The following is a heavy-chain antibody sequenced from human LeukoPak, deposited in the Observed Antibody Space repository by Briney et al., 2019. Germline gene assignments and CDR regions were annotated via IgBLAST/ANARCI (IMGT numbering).Heavy chain of an antibody. Sequence: PSETLSLTCTVSGGSISGYYWSWIRQPPGKGLEWIGEINHSGSTNYNPSLKSRVTISVDTSKNQFSLKLSSVTAADTAVYYCARGVDYGVYYFDYWGQGTLVTVSS. D-gene: IGHD4-17*01. CDR3: ARGVDYGVYYFDY. J-gene: IGHJ4*02. V-gene: IGHV4-34*01. CDR2: INHSGST. CDR1: GGSISGYY.